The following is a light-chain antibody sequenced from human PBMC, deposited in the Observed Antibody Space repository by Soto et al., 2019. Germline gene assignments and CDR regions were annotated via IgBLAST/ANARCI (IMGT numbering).Light chain of an antibody. Sequence: EIVLTQSPATLSLSPGERATLSCRASQSVSGYLAWYHHIPGQAPRLLIYDASTRALDTPARFAGSGSGTEFTLTISSLQSEDFAVYFCQQYNNWPITFGQGTRLEI. CDR2: DAS. J-gene: IGKJ5*01. V-gene: IGKV3-15*01. CDR1: QSVSGY. CDR3: QQYNNWPIT.